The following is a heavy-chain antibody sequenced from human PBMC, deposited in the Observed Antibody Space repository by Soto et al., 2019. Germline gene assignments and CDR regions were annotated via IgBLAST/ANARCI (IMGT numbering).Heavy chain of an antibody. CDR1: GFTFSNYW. V-gene: IGHV3-7*01. Sequence: PGGSLRLSCAASGFTFSNYWMSWVRHPPGKGLEWVANIKQDGSEIDSVDSVKGRFTISRDNAKNSLYLQVNSLRAEDTAVFYCARIGYRSSSFDYWGQGTLVTVSS. D-gene: IGHD6-6*01. J-gene: IGHJ4*02. CDR3: ARIGYRSSSFDY. CDR2: IKQDGSEI.